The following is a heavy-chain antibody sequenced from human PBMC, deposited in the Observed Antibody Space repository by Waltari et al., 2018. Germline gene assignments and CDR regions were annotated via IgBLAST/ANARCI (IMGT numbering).Heavy chain of an antibody. J-gene: IGHJ4*02. CDR1: GFTFSSYG. CDR3: AKVRSGYRIDY. CDR2: IRYDGSNK. V-gene: IGHV3-30*02. Sequence: QVQLVESGGGVVQPGGSLRLSCAASGFTFSSYGMHWGRQAPGKGLEWVAYIRYDGSNKYYADSVKGRFSISRDNSKNTLYLQMNSLRAEDTAVYYCAKVRSGYRIDYWGQGTLVTVSS. D-gene: IGHD5-12*01.